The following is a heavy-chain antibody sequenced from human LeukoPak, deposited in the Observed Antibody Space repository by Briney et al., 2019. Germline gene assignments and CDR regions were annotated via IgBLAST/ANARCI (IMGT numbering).Heavy chain of an antibody. V-gene: IGHV1-2*02. CDR2: INSKSGDT. D-gene: IGHD3-22*01. CDR1: GYSLKDYF. CDR3: ARADSSDTSYSIGYLVP. J-gene: IGHJ5*02. Sequence: ASVKVPCKASGYSLKDYFIHWVRQAPAQGPEWLGWINSKSGDTDYGQQFRGRVNMTRDIAISTIYLGLHSLRVDDTAIYYCARADSSDTSYSIGYLVPWGQGSLVTVSS.